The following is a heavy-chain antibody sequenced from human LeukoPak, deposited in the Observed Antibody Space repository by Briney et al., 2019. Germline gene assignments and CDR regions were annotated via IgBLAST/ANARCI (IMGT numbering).Heavy chain of an antibody. V-gene: IGHV1-2*02. D-gene: IGHD3-22*01. CDR2: INPNSGGT. CDR1: GYTFTGYY. CDR3: ARVAGSSGYYRFDP. J-gene: IGHJ5*02. Sequence: GASVKVSCKASGYTFTGYYMHWVRQAPRQGLEWMGWINPNSGGTNYAQKFQGRVTMTRDTSISTAYMELSRLRSDDTAVYYCARVAGSSGYYRFDPWGQGTLVTVSS.